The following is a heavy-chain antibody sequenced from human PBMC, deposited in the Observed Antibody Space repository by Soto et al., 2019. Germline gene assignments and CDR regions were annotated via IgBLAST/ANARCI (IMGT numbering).Heavy chain of an antibody. J-gene: IGHJ4*02. CDR1: GFTFSNAW. Sequence: GGSLRLSCAASGFTFSNAWMSWVRQAPGKGLEWVGRIKSKTDGGKTDYAAPVKGRFTISRDDSKNTLYLQMNSLKTEDTAVYYCTTPYEAFDWLYPWGFDYWGQGTLVTVSS. CDR3: TTPYEAFDWLYPWGFDY. V-gene: IGHV3-15*01. CDR2: IKSKTDGGKT. D-gene: IGHD3-9*01.